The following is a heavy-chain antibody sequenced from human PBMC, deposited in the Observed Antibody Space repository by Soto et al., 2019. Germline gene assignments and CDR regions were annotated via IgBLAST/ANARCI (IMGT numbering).Heavy chain of an antibody. CDR1: GYTFTSYY. CDR3: AVYCSSTSCSPHSSFDY. J-gene: IGHJ4*02. V-gene: IGHV1-46*03. Sequence: ASVKVSCQASGYTFTSYYMHWVRQAPGQGLEWMGIINPSGGSTSYAQKFQGRVTMTRDTSTSTVYMELSSLRSEDTAVYYCAVYCSSTSCSPHSSFDYWGQGTLVTVSS. D-gene: IGHD2-2*01. CDR2: INPSGGST.